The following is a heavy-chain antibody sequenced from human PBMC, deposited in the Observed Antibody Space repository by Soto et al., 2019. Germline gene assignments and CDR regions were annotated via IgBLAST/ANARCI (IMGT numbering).Heavy chain of an antibody. CDR1: GFTFRNYA. V-gene: IGHV3-23*01. Sequence: GGCLRLSCAASGFTFRNYAMTWARQAPGKGLEWVSSLLRSGSSAYYADSVRGRFTISSDTSANSLYLQMDNLRAEDTAIYYCAKDAISGDGIWLMDSWGQGTVVTVSS. D-gene: IGHD4-17*01. CDR2: LLRSGSSA. J-gene: IGHJ5*02. CDR3: AKDAISGDGIWLMDS.